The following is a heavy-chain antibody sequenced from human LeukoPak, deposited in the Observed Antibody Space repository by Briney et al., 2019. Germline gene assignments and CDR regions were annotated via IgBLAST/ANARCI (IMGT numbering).Heavy chain of an antibody. CDR3: AKGPLRSKNNWFDP. J-gene: IGHJ5*02. V-gene: IGHV3-23*01. D-gene: IGHD4-17*01. CDR2: LSGSGAST. CDR1: GFTFSSYA. Sequence: PGGSLRLSCAASGFTFSSYAMTWVRQAPGKGLEWVSTLSGSGASTYYADSVKGRFTISRDSSKNTLYLQMNSLRAEDTAVYYCAKGPLRSKNNWFDPWGQGTLVTVSS.